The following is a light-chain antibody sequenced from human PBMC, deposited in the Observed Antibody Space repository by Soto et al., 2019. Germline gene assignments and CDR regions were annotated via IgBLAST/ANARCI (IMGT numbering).Light chain of an antibody. CDR3: SSYPSSSTRV. V-gene: IGLV2-14*01. J-gene: IGLJ3*02. Sequence: QSALTQPASESGSTGQSITISCTGTSSDVGGYNYVSWYQQHPGKDPKLIIYEVSNRPSGVSNRFSGSKSGNTASLTISGLQGEDEADYDCSSYPSSSTRVFGGGTKLTVL. CDR1: SSDVGGYNY. CDR2: EVS.